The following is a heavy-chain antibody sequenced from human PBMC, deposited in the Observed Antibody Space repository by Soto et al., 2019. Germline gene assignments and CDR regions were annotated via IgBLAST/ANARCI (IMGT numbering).Heavy chain of an antibody. D-gene: IGHD2-15*01. Sequence: GESLKISCKASGYTFTNYWLAWVRQMPGKGLEWMGIIFPGDSDTTYSPSLQGQVTISADKSISTAYLQWSTLKASDTAVYYCARHSPKGYCSGGSCSDLDYWGQGTLVTVSS. CDR3: ARHSPKGYCSGGSCSDLDY. V-gene: IGHV5-51*01. CDR2: IFPGDSDT. J-gene: IGHJ4*02. CDR1: GYTFTNYW.